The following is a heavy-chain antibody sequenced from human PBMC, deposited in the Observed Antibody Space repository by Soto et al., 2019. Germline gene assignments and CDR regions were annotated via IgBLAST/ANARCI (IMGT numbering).Heavy chain of an antibody. CDR2: IIPILGIA. D-gene: IGHD6-13*01. J-gene: IGHJ4*02. Sequence: QVQLVQSGAEVKKPGSSVKVSCKASGGTFSSYTISWVRQAPGQGLEWMGRIIPILGIANYAQKFQGRVTITADKSTSTAYMELSSLRSEATAVYYCARDMSPKYSSSWGYWGQGTLVTVSS. V-gene: IGHV1-69*08. CDR1: GGTFSSYT. CDR3: ARDMSPKYSSSWGY.